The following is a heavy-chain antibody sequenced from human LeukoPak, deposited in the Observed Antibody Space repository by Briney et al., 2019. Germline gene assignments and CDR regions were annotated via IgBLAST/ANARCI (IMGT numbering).Heavy chain of an antibody. Sequence: ASVKVSCKASGYTFTSYDINWVRQATGQGLEWMGWMNPNSGNTGYAQKFQGRVTMTRNTSISTAYTELSSLRSEDTAVYYCARKYYDILTGYYTLDYWGQGTLVTVSS. CDR1: GYTFTSYD. V-gene: IGHV1-8*01. J-gene: IGHJ4*02. CDR3: ARKYYDILTGYYTLDY. CDR2: MNPNSGNT. D-gene: IGHD3-9*01.